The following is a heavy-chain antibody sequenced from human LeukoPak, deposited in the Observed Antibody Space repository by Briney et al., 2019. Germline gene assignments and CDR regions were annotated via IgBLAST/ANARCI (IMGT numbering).Heavy chain of an antibody. Sequence: PGGSLRLSCAASGFTFSSYAMSWVRQAPGKGLEWVSAISGSGGSTYYADSVKGRFTISRDNSKNTLYPQMNSLRAEDTAVYYCVRYCSSTSCFPHPYYFDYWGQGTLVTVSS. CDR3: VRYCSSTSCFPHPYYFDY. V-gene: IGHV3-23*01. CDR1: GFTFSSYA. CDR2: ISGSGGST. J-gene: IGHJ4*02. D-gene: IGHD2-2*01.